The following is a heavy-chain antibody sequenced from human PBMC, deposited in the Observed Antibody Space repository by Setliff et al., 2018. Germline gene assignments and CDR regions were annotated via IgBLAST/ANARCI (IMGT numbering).Heavy chain of an antibody. J-gene: IGHJ3*02. Sequence: GASVKVSCKASGYTFTSYYMHWVRQAPGQGLEWMGIIDRGGGTPTFAQKFQGRVTMTRDTSTSTVYMEVSSLRSEDTAVYYCARGRYHYDILTGYSTNDAFDIWGQGTMVTVSS. CDR2: IDRGGGTP. V-gene: IGHV1-46*01. CDR3: ARGRYHYDILTGYSTNDAFDI. CDR1: GYTFTSYY. D-gene: IGHD3-9*01.